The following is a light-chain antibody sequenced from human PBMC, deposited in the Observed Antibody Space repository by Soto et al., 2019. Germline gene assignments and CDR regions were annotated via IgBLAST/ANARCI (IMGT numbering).Light chain of an antibody. Sequence: EIVLTQSPGTLSLSPGERATLSCRASQSVSNNYLAWYQQKPGQAPRLLIYGASNRATGIPDRFSGSGSGTDFTLTISSLEPEDFAVYYCQQCSNWPITFGQVTRLEIK. J-gene: IGKJ5*01. CDR1: QSVSNNY. V-gene: IGKV3D-20*02. CDR3: QQCSNWPIT. CDR2: GAS.